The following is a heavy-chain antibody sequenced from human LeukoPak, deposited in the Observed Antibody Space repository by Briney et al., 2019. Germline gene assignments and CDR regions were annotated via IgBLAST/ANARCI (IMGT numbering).Heavy chain of an antibody. CDR2: IYPGDSDT. CDR3: ARRSAGLFDY. D-gene: IGHD3-22*01. Sequence: GGSLRLSCTVSGFTVSSNSMSWVRQMPGKGLEWMGIIYPGDSDTRYSPSFQGQVTISADKSISTAYLQWSSLKASDTAMYYCARRSAGLFDYWGQGTLVTVSS. J-gene: IGHJ4*02. V-gene: IGHV5-51*01. CDR1: GFTVSSNS.